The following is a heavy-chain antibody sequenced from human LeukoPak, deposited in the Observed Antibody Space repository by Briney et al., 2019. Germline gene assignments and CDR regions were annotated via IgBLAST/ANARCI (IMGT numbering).Heavy chain of an antibody. V-gene: IGHV4-34*01. CDR2: INHSGST. D-gene: IGHD3-22*01. Sequence: SETLSLTCAGCSRSFSGYYWSWIRQPPGKGLEWIGEINHSGSTNYNPSLKSRVTISVDTSKNQFSLKLSSVTAADTAVYYCARGLKLYYYDSSGYWFDHWGQGTLVTVSS. CDR3: ARGLKLYYYDSSGYWFDH. J-gene: IGHJ5*02. CDR1: SRSFSGYY.